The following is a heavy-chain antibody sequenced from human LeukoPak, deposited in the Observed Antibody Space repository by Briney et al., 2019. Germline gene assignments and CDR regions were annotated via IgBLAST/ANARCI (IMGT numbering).Heavy chain of an antibody. J-gene: IGHJ5*02. CDR2: TYYRSTWYN. CDR3: ARRLTQYDCFDP. D-gene: IGHD2-2*01. CDR1: GDSVSSNSVT. V-gene: IGHV6-1*01. Sequence: SQTLSLTCAISGDSVSSNSVTWNWIRQSPSRGLEWLGRTYYRSTWYNDCAVSVRGRITVNPDTSKNQFSLHLNSVTPEDTAVYYCARRLTQYDCFDPWGQGILVTVSS.